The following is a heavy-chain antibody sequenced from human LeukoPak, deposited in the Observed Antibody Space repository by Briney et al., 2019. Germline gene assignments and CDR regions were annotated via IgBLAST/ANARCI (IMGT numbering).Heavy chain of an antibody. Sequence: TGGSLRLSCAASGFTFSSYSMNWVRQAPGKGLEWVSYISTSGTTIYYADSVKGRFTISRDNAKNSLYLQMDSLRAEDTAVYYCARGPPLFDPWGQGTLVTVSS. D-gene: IGHD3-16*02. CDR3: ARGPPLFDP. CDR2: ISTSGTTI. J-gene: IGHJ5*02. V-gene: IGHV3-48*01. CDR1: GFTFSSYS.